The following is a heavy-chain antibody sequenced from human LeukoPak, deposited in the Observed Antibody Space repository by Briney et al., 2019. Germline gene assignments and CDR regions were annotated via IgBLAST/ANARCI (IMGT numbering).Heavy chain of an antibody. CDR2: ISAYNGNT. Sequence: ASVKVSCKASGYTFTSYGISWVRQAPGQGLEWMGWISAYNGNTNYAQKLQGRVTMTTDTSTSTAYMELRSLRSDDTAVYYCARGEGTSTVTSSPSDYWAREPWSPSPQ. V-gene: IGHV1-18*01. CDR1: GYTFTSYG. J-gene: IGHJ4*02. D-gene: IGHD4-11*01. CDR3: ARGEGTSTVTSSPSDY.